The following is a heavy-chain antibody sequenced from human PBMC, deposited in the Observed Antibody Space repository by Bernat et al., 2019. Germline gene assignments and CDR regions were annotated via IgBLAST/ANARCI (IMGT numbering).Heavy chain of an antibody. J-gene: IGHJ4*02. CDR2: IDWDDDK. Sequence: QVTLKESGPALVKPTQTLTLTCTFSGFSLSTSGMRVSWIRQPPGKALEWLARIDWDDDKFYSTSLKTRLTISKDTSKNQVVLTMTNMDPVDTATYYCARGSAGSYYTPFDYWGQGTLVTVSS. CDR1: GFSLSTSGMR. CDR3: ARGSAGSYYTPFDY. V-gene: IGHV2-70*04. D-gene: IGHD3-10*01.